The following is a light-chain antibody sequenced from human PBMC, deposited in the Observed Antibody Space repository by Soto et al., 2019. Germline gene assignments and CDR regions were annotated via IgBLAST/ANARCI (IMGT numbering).Light chain of an antibody. J-gene: IGKJ5*01. CDR1: QSISNL. Sequence: DIQMTQSPSTLSASVGDRVTITCRASQSISNLLAWYQQKPGRAPTLLIYKASTLESGVPSRFSGSGSATEFTLTISSLQPDDFATYYCQQYNSYPLTFGQGTRLEIK. CDR2: KAS. CDR3: QQYNSYPLT. V-gene: IGKV1-5*03.